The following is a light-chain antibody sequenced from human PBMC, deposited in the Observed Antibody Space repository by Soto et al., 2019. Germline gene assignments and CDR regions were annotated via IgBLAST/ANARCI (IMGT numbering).Light chain of an antibody. CDR3: QQYRSSLRT. J-gene: IGKJ1*01. Sequence: EIVLTQSPGTLSLSPGESATLSCRASQSVDTTYLAWYQQKPGQAPRRLIYGTSNRATGIPDRFSGSGSGTDFTLTISRLEPEDFAVYYCQQYRSSLRTFGQGTKVEIK. CDR1: QSVDTTY. V-gene: IGKV3-20*01. CDR2: GTS.